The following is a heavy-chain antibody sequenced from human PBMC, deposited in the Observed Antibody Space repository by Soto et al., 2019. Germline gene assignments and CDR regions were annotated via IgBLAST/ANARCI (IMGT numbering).Heavy chain of an antibody. CDR2: IWSDGSIK. Sequence: QLVESGGGVVQPGRSLRLSCVVSGFTFSRYGMHWVRQAPGKGLEWVAVIWSDGSIKYYADSVKGRFTISRDNSKKRVYRQMNGLRAEDTGVYYCARPGYYGSGSYSEYLQHWGQGTLVTVSS. CDR1: GFTFSRYG. J-gene: IGHJ1*01. V-gene: IGHV3-33*01. D-gene: IGHD3-10*01. CDR3: ARPGYYGSGSYSEYLQH.